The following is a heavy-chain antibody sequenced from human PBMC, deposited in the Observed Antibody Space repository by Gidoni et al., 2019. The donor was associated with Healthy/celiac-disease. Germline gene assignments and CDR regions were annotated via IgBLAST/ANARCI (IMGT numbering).Heavy chain of an antibody. CDR2: TYYRSKWYN. CDR3: AREKRVGATGAYYYYYMDV. CDR1: GDSVSSTTAA. D-gene: IGHD1-26*01. J-gene: IGHJ6*03. V-gene: IGHV6-1*01. Sequence: QVQLQQSGPGLVKPSQTLSLTCAISGDSVSSTTAAWNWIRQSPSRGLGWLGRTYYRSKWYNDYAVSGKSRITINPDTSKNQFSLQLNSVTPEDTAVYYCAREKRVGATGAYYYYYMDVWGKGTTVTVSS.